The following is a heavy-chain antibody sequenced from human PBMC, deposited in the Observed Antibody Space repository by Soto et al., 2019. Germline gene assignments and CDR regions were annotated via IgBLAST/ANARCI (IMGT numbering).Heavy chain of an antibody. V-gene: IGHV4-61*08. Sequence: SETLSLTCTVSGGSISSGGYYWSWIRQHPGKGLEWIGYIYYSESTNYSPSLKSRVTISVDTSKNQFSLKLSSVTAADTAMYYCARGYRSSTSCYEFDYWGQGTLVTVSS. J-gene: IGHJ4*02. CDR1: GGSISSGGYY. CDR3: ARGYRSSTSCYEFDY. CDR2: IYYSEST. D-gene: IGHD2-2*01.